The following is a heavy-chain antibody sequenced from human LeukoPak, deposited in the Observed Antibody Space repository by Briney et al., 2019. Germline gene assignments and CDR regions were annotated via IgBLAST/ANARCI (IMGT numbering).Heavy chain of an antibody. CDR2: IYYSGST. CDR1: GGSISSYY. CDR3: ARPTPYSSSWYFDY. D-gene: IGHD6-13*01. Sequence: PSETLSLTCTVSGGSISSYYWSWIRQPPGKGLEWIGSIYYSGSTYYNPSLKSRVTISVDTSKNQFSLKLSSVTAADTAVYYCARPTPYSSSWYFDYWGQGTLVTVSS. V-gene: IGHV4-59*05. J-gene: IGHJ4*02.